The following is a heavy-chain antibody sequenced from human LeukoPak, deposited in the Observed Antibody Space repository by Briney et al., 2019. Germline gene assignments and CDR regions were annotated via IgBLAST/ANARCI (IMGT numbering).Heavy chain of an antibody. D-gene: IGHD3-10*01. J-gene: IGHJ2*01. CDR2: TYYRSKWYN. Sequence: PSQTLSLTCDISGDSVSSGSGGWNWIRQSPSRGLEWLGRTYYRSKWYNDYAVSVKSRITINPDTSKNQFSLQLNSVTPEDTAVYYCAREGVYYGSGSSNWYFDLWGRGTLVTVSS. V-gene: IGHV6-1*01. CDR3: AREGVYYGSGSSNWYFDL. CDR1: GDSVSSGSGG.